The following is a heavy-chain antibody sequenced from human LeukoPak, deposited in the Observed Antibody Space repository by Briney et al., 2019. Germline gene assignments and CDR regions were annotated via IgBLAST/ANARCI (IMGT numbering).Heavy chain of an antibody. V-gene: IGHV4-61*05. CDR2: IYYSGST. D-gene: IGHD6-13*01. CDR3: ARDLIYSSSWYVDAFDI. CDR1: GGSISSSSYY. J-gene: IGHJ3*02. Sequence: SETLSLTCTVSGGSISSSSYYWGWIRQPPGKGLEWIGYIYYSGSTNYNPSLKSRVTISVDTSKNQFSLKLSSVTAADTAVYYCARDLIYSSSWYVDAFDIWGQGTMVTVSS.